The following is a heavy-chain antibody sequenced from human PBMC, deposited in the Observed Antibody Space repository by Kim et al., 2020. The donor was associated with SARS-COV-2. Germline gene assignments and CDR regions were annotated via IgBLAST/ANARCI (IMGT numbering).Heavy chain of an antibody. J-gene: IGHJ4*02. V-gene: IGHV3-20*03. Sequence: RFTISRDNAKNSLYLQMNSLRAEDTALYYCARDQTRGYGSGSYYRFPFVYWGQGTLVTVSS. D-gene: IGHD3-10*01. CDR3: ARDQTRGYGSGSYYRFPFVY.